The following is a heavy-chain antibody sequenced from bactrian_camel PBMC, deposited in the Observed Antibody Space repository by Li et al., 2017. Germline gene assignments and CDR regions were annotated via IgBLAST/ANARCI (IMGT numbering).Heavy chain of an antibody. V-gene: IGHV3S26*01. J-gene: IGHJ6*01. CDR3: AADYARGNSDYVRCLDVPSFSY. CDR2: IDSDDSA. D-gene: IGHD4*01. CDR1: GLAYDNYC. Sequence: VQLVESGGGSVQSGGSLRLSCPASGLAYDNYCMAWFRQSPGKEREGVTVIDSDDSATYADSVKGRFTISQDSAKRTLYLQMNNLQPEDTAIYYCAADYARGNSDYVRCLDVPSFSYWGQGTQVTVS.